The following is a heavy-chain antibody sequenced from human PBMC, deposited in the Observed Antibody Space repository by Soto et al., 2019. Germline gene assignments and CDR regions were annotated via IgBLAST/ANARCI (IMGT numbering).Heavy chain of an antibody. V-gene: IGHV3-74*01. J-gene: IGHJ4*02. CDR1: GFIFSNYW. CDR2: IKSGEIGI. CDR3: ARGGADILTGPLDY. D-gene: IGHD3-9*01. Sequence: GGSLRLSCAASGFIFSNYWMHWVRQAPGKGLVWVSRIKSGEIGISYADSVKGRFTISRDNAKNTLYLQMNSLRVEDTAVYYCARGGADILTGPLDYWGQGTMVPVYS.